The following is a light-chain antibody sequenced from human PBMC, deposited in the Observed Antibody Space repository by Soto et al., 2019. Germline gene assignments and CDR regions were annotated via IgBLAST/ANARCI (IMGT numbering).Light chain of an antibody. CDR1: QGISSW. Sequence: DIQMTQSPSSLSASVGDRVTITCRASQGISSWLAGYKKKPETAPKPLIYDVSSLQSGVPSRFSGSGSGTDFTLTISSLQPEDFATYYCQQYDSYPRTFGQGTKLEIK. CDR3: QQYDSYPRT. V-gene: IGKV1D-16*01. J-gene: IGKJ2*02. CDR2: DVS.